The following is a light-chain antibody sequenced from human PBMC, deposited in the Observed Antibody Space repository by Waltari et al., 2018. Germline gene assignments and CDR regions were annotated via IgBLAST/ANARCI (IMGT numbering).Light chain of an antibody. CDR3: QQYYSVPYT. CDR2: WAS. V-gene: IGKV4-1*01. Sequence: DIVMTQSPDSLAVSLGEGATINCKSSQTSLYGSTNKDYLAWYQQKPGQPPKLLISWASSREFGVPDRFSGSGSGTLFSLTISSLQAEDVAVYFCQQYYSVPYTFGQGTKLEI. J-gene: IGKJ2*01. CDR1: QTSLYGSTNKDY.